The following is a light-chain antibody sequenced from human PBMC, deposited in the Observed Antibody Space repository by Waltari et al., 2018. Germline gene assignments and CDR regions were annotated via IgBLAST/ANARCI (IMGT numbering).Light chain of an antibody. V-gene: IGKV1-39*01. CDR3: QQTYSTPYT. Sequence: DIQMIQPPSSLPASVRHRVTITCRASQSISTYLNWYQQKPGKAPKLLIYAASSLQSGVPSRFSGSGSGTAFTLTISSLQPEDSATFYCQQTYSTPYTFGQGTKLEIK. J-gene: IGKJ2*01. CDR2: AAS. CDR1: QSISTY.